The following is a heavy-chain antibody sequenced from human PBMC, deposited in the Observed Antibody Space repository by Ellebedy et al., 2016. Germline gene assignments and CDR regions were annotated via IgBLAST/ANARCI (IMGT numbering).Heavy chain of an antibody. J-gene: IGHJ3*01. CDR1: GGSLNTYH. Sequence: SETLSLXCSVSGGSLNTYHWSWIRQPPGQGLEWIGYIYHTTGDTSYNPSLKSRVTISIDASRAQFSLKLTSLVAADTAMYYCVRHRRVGRGSYDLWGQGTMITVSS. CDR3: VRHRRVGRGSYDL. D-gene: IGHD3-10*01. V-gene: IGHV4-59*08. CDR2: IYHTTGDT.